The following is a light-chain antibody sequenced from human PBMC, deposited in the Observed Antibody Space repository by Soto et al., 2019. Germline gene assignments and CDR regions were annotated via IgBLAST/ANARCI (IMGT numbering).Light chain of an antibody. V-gene: IGKV2-30*02. Sequence: DVVMTQSPLSLPVTLGQSASISCRSSQSLVHSDGNTYLHWYQQRPGQSPRRLIYKVSNRDSGVPDRFSGSGSGTDFTLTISRMEAEDVGVYSCMQGTNWPFTFGGGTKVEIK. CDR1: QSLVHSDGNTY. CDR3: MQGTNWPFT. J-gene: IGKJ4*01. CDR2: KVS.